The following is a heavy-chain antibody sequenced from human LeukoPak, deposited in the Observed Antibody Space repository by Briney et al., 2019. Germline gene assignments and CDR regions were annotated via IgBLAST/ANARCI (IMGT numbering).Heavy chain of an antibody. CDR3: AEDQQLQPFHY. CDR2: IQFDGSNE. Sequence: GGSLRLSCAASGFTFSDFWMHWVRQAPGKGLEWVAFIQFDGSNEFYADSVKGRFTISRDNSKNTLYLQMNSLRTEDTSVYYCAEDQQLQPFHYWGQGTLVTVSS. D-gene: IGHD2-2*01. V-gene: IGHV3-30*02. J-gene: IGHJ4*02. CDR1: GFTFSDFW.